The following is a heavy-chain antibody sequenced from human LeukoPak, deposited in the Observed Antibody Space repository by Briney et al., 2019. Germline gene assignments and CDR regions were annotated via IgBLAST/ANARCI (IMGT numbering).Heavy chain of an antibody. CDR1: GYTFTGYY. CDR3: ARDKSGSSGWYSYFDY. Sequence: EASVKVSCKASGYTFTGYYMHWVRQAPGQGLEWMGWINPNSGDTNYAQKFQGRVTMTRDTSISTAYMGLSRLRSDDTAVYYCARDKSGSSGWYSYFDYWGQGTLVTVSS. J-gene: IGHJ4*02. CDR2: INPNSGDT. V-gene: IGHV1-2*02. D-gene: IGHD6-19*01.